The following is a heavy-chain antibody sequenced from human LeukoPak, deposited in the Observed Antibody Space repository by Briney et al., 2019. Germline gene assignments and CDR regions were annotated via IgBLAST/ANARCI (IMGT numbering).Heavy chain of an antibody. D-gene: IGHD6-19*01. CDR2: IKQDGSEK. V-gene: IGHV3-7*04. CDR1: GFTFSSYW. J-gene: IGHJ4*02. CDR3: ARGTGIAVDYYFDY. Sequence: GGSLRLSCAASGFTFSSYWMSWVRQAPGKGLEWVANIKQDGSEKYYVDSVKGRFTISRDNAKNSLYLQMNSLRAEDTAVYYCARGTGIAVDYYFDYWGQGTLVTVSS.